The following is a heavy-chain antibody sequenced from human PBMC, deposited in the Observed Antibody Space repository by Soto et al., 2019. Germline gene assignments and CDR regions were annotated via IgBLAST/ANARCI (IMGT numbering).Heavy chain of an antibody. CDR2: MSYDGSNK. Sequence: QVQLVESGGGVVQPGRSLRLSCAASGFTFSTYAMHWVRQAPGKGLEWVTVMSYDGSNKYYADSVKGRFTISRDNSKNTLYLQMNSLRAEDTAVYYCARGGYCSGGSCWGVHYWGQGTLVTVSS. V-gene: IGHV3-30-3*01. J-gene: IGHJ4*02. CDR3: ARGGYCSGGSCWGVHY. D-gene: IGHD2-15*01. CDR1: GFTFSTYA.